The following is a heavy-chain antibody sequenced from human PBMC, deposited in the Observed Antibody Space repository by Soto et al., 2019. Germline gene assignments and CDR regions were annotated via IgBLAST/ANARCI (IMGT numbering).Heavy chain of an antibody. J-gene: IGHJ4*02. CDR2: IYYSGST. CDR3: ARGYCSGGTCYRFNFDY. Sequence: SETLSLTCTVSGGSISSYYWSWIRQPPGKGLEWIGYIYYSGSTNYNPSLKSRVTISVDTSKNQFSLKLSSVTAADTAVYYCARGYCSGGTCYRFNFDYWGQGTLVTVSS. V-gene: IGHV4-59*01. D-gene: IGHD2-15*01. CDR1: GGSISSYY.